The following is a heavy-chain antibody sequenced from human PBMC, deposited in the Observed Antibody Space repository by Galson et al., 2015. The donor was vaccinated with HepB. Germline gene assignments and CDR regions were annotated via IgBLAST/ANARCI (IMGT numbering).Heavy chain of an antibody. J-gene: IGHJ4*02. CDR3: ASRGHYDDSSGYPLGC. CDR1: GGSISSGGYS. V-gene: IGHV4-30-2*01. Sequence: TLSLTCAVSGGSISSGGYSWSWIRQPPGKGLEWIGYIYHSGSTYYNPSLKSRVTISVDRSKNQFSLKLSSVTAADTAVYYCASRGHYDDSSGYPLGCWGQGTLVTVSS. CDR2: IYHSGST. D-gene: IGHD3-22*01.